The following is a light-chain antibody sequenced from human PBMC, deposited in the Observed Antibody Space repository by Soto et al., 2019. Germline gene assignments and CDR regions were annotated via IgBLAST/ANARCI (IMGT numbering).Light chain of an antibody. CDR1: QSVSSN. V-gene: IGKV3-20*01. J-gene: IGKJ5*01. CDR2: GAS. Sequence: EIVGTQSPSTPSVSPVERATRSCRASQSVSSNLAWHQQKPGQAPRLLIYGASSRPTGIPDRFSGSGSGTDFTLTISRLEPEDFAVYYCQQYGSSSTFGQGTRLEIK. CDR3: QQYGSSST.